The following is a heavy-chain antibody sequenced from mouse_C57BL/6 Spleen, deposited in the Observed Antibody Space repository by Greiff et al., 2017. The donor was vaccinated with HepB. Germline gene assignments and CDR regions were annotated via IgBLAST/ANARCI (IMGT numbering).Heavy chain of an antibody. V-gene: IGHV5-4*01. CDR2: ISDGGSYT. J-gene: IGHJ2*01. Sequence: EVQVVESGGGLVKPGGSLKLSCAASGFTFSSYAMSWVRQTPEKRLEWVATISDGGSYTYYPDNVKGRCTISRDNAKNNLYLQMSHLKSEDTAMYYWARGYYGSSPFDYWGQGTTLTVSS. CDR3: ARGYYGSSPFDY. CDR1: GFTFSSYA. D-gene: IGHD1-1*01.